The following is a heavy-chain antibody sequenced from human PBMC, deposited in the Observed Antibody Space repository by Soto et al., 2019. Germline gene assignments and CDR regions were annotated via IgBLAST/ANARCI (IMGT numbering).Heavy chain of an antibody. J-gene: IGHJ4*02. Sequence: SVKVSCKASGGTFSSYAISWVRQAPGQGLEWMGGIIPIFGTANYAQKFQGRVTITADKSTSTAYMELSSLRSEDTAVYYCARGSTYYYDSSGSYTPPLFDYWGQGTLVTV. V-gene: IGHV1-69*06. CDR1: GGTFSSYA. D-gene: IGHD3-22*01. CDR2: IIPIFGTA. CDR3: ARGSTYYYDSSGSYTPPLFDY.